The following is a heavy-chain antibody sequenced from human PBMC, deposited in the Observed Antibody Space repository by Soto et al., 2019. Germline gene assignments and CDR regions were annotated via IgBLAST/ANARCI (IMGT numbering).Heavy chain of an antibody. J-gene: IGHJ6*02. Sequence: GGSLRLSCAASGFTVSSNYMSWVRQAPGKGLEWVSVIYSGGSTYYADSVKGRFTISRDNSKNTLYLQMNSLRAEDTAVYYCARDPTIRDGYNYYYYYGMDVWGQGTTVTVSS. CDR2: IYSGGST. D-gene: IGHD5-12*01. CDR1: GFTVSSNY. CDR3: ARDPTIRDGYNYYYYYGMDV. V-gene: IGHV3-53*01.